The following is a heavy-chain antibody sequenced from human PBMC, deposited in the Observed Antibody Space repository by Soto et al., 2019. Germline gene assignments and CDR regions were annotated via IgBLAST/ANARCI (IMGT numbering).Heavy chain of an antibody. D-gene: IGHD2-21*02. CDR2: IYYSGST. CDR3: ARGSPDTKVTPYYYFYGMDV. J-gene: IGHJ6*02. V-gene: IGHV4-61*08. CDR1: GGSISSADYY. Sequence: QVQLQESGPGLVKPSQTLSLTCTVSGGSISSADYYWSWIRQPPGKGLEWIGFIYYSGSTNYNPSLKSRVTISVDTSKNQFSLKLSSVTAADTAVYYCARGSPDTKVTPYYYFYGMDVWGQGTTVTVSS.